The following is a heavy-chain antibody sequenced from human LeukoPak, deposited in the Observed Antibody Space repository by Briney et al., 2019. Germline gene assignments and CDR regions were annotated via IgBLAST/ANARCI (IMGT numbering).Heavy chain of an antibody. J-gene: IGHJ5*02. CDR2: IYPGDSDT. Sequence: GESLKISCKGSGYSFTIYWIGWVRQMPGKGLEWMGIIYPGDSDTRYSPSFQGQVTISADKSISTAYLQWRSLKASDTAMYYCATYSSGATPWFDTWGQGTLVTVSS. CDR3: ATYSSGATPWFDT. D-gene: IGHD6-19*01. CDR1: GYSFTIYW. V-gene: IGHV5-51*01.